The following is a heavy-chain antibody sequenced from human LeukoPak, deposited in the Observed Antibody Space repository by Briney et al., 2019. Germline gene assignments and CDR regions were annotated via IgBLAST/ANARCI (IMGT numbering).Heavy chain of an antibody. V-gene: IGHV1-18*01. D-gene: IGHD4-17*01. CDR3: ARDDYGDYATPEFDY. Sequence: GASVKVSCKASGYTFTSYGISWVRQAPEQGLEWMGWISAYNGNTNYAQKLQGRVTMTTDTSTCTAYMELRSLRSDDTAVYYCARDDYGDYATPEFDYWGQGTLVTVSS. J-gene: IGHJ4*02. CDR1: GYTFTSYG. CDR2: ISAYNGNT.